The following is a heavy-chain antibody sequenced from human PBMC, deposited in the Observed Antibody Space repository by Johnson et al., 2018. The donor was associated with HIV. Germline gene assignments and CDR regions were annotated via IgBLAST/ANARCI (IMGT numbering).Heavy chain of an antibody. CDR1: GFTFSNYW. D-gene: IGHD1-26*01. J-gene: IGHJ3*02. CDR3: AKSWHSGSLYDAFHI. V-gene: IGHV3-30*02. Sequence: QVQLVESGGELVQPGGSLRLSCVASGFTFSNYWMSCVRQAPGKGLEWVSFIRFDGSDKYYADFVKGRFTVSRDNSKNTLYVQMNSLRAEDTAVYYCAKSWHSGSLYDAFHIWGQGTMVTVSS. CDR2: IRFDGSDK.